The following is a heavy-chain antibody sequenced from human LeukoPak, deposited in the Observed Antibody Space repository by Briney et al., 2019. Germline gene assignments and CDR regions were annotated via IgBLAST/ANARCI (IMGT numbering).Heavy chain of an antibody. Sequence: GASVKVSCKASGGTFSSYAISWVRQAPGQGLEWMGGIIPIFGTANYAQKFQGRVTITADKSTSTAYMELRSLRSDDTAVYYCAREPAIAVAASGSDYWGQGTLVTVSS. CDR3: AREPAIAVAASGSDY. D-gene: IGHD6-19*01. J-gene: IGHJ4*02. CDR2: IIPIFGTA. CDR1: GGTFSSYA. V-gene: IGHV1-69*06.